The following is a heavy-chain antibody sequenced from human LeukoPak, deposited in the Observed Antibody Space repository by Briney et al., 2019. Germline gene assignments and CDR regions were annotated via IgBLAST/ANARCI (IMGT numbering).Heavy chain of an antibody. CDR1: GGSISSNSYY. J-gene: IGHJ4*02. V-gene: IGHV4-39*07. Sequence: SETLSLTCTVSGGSISSNSYYWGWIRQPPGKGLEWIGSISYSGTTYYSPSLKSRVTISVDTSKNQFSLRLSSVTAADTAVYYCARAVGTSRNFFDYWGQGTLVTVSS. CDR2: ISYSGTT. CDR3: ARAVGTSRNFFDY. D-gene: IGHD4-23*01.